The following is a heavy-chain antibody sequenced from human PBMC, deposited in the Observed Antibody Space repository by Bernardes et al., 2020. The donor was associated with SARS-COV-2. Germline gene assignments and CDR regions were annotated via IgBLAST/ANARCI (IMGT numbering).Heavy chain of an antibody. J-gene: IGHJ4*02. V-gene: IGHV3-23*01. CDR2: ISGSGSST. D-gene: IGHD5-18*01. CDR3: AKEKMVQLWFRNFDY. CDR1: GFTFRSYA. Sequence: GGSLRLSCAASGFTFRSYAMSWVRQAPEKGLEWVSVISGSGSSTYYADSVKGRFTISRDNSKNTLYLQMNSLRVEDTAVYYCAKEKMVQLWFRNFDYWGQGTLVTVS.